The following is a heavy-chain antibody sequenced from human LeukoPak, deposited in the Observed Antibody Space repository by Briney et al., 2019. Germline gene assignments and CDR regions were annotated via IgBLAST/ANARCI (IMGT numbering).Heavy chain of an antibody. V-gene: IGHV3-7*01. CDR3: LGSADRG. Sequence: PGGSLRLSCADSGFTFSSHCMNWVRQAPGRELEWVGNINPDGSQTYYVDSVKGRFTISRDNAKDSVYLQMNKLRVEDTAVYCSLGSADRGWGQGTLVTVSS. CDR2: INPDGSQT. J-gene: IGHJ4*02. CDR1: GFTFSSHC. D-gene: IGHD6-25*01.